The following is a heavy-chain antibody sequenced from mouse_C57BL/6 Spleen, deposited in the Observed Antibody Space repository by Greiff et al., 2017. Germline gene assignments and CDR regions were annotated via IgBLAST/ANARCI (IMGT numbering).Heavy chain of an antibody. CDR3: AQMRYGSPWFAY. Sequence: QVTLKESGPGILQPSQTLSLTCSFSGFSLSTSNMGIGWIRQPSGKGLEWLAHIWWNDDKYYNPSLKSRLTISKDTSNNQVFLQITSVDIADTATYYCAQMRYGSPWFAYWGQGTLVTVSA. J-gene: IGHJ3*01. D-gene: IGHD1-1*01. CDR2: IWWNDDK. CDR1: GFSLSTSNMG. V-gene: IGHV8-5*01.